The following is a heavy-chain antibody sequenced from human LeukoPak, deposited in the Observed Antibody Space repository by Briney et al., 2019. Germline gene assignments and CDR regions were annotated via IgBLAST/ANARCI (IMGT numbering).Heavy chain of an antibody. D-gene: IGHD6-13*01. CDR3: AREKSPSSWIDY. J-gene: IGHJ4*02. V-gene: IGHV1-18*04. CDR2: ISAYNGNT. Sequence: ASVKVSCKASGYTFTSYYMHWVRQAPGQGLEWMGWISAYNGNTNYAQKLQGRVTMTTDTSTSTAYMELRSLRSDDTAVYYCAREKSPSSWIDYWGQGTLVTVSS. CDR1: GYTFTSYY.